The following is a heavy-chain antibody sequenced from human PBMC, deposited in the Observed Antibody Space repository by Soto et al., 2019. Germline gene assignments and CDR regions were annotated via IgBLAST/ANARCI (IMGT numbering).Heavy chain of an antibody. CDR1: GFTVSNNY. Sequence: EVQLVESGGDLVQPGGSLRLSCAASGFTVSNNYMTWVRPAPGKGLEWVSLIYVGGYTYYADSVKGRFTISRDNSKNTLYLQMNSLRAEDTAVYYCAVYAPRHWFDSWGQGTLVTVSS. CDR3: AVYAPRHWFDS. D-gene: IGHD6-6*01. J-gene: IGHJ5*01. V-gene: IGHV3-66*01. CDR2: IYVGGYT.